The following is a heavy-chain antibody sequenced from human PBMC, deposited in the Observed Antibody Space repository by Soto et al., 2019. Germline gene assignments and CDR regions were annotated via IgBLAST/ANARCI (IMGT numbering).Heavy chain of an antibody. CDR3: AREKAVASTGWLDP. CDR1: GEYISNGYY. Sequence: SETLSLTCAVSGEYISNGYYWAWIRQPPGKWLEWIGSIFHSGTTYYNPSIKSRVTIAVDTSKNQFSLKLTSVTAADTAVYYCAREKAVASTGWLDPWGQGTLVTVSS. CDR2: IFHSGTT. D-gene: IGHD6-19*01. J-gene: IGHJ5*02. V-gene: IGHV4-38-2*02.